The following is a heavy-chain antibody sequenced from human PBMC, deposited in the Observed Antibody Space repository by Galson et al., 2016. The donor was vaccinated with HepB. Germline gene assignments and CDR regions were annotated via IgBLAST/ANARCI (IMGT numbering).Heavy chain of an antibody. CDR2: ISYDGTHK. J-gene: IGHJ6*04. V-gene: IGHV3-30*06. CDR3: ARGARVKWNGNDYYGMDV. CDR1: GFTFSGYG. Sequence: SLRLSCAASGFTFSGYGMHWVRQAPGKGLEWVSFISYDGTHKYYADSVQGRFTLSRDNSKNTLYLQMNRLRAGDTAVYYCARGARVKWNGNDYYGMDVWGNGTTVTVSS. D-gene: IGHD1-1*01.